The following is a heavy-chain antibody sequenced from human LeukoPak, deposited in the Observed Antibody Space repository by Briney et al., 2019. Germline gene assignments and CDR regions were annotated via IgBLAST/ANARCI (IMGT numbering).Heavy chain of an antibody. J-gene: IGHJ4*02. CDR3: ARTSSPAAHFDY. D-gene: IGHD6-13*01. Sequence: ASVKVSCKASGYTFTDYYMHCVRHAPGQGLQWLGWINPNSGGTNYAQKFQGRVTMTRDTSISTAYMELSRLRSDDTAVYYCARTSSPAAHFDYWGQGTLVTVSS. CDR1: GYTFTDYY. CDR2: INPNSGGT. V-gene: IGHV1-2*02.